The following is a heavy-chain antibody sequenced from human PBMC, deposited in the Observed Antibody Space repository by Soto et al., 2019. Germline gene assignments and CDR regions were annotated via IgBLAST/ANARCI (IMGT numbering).Heavy chain of an antibody. J-gene: IGHJ6*02. V-gene: IGHV3-11*01. Sequence: QVQLVESGGGLVKPGGSLRLSCAASGFTFSDYYMSWIRQAPGQGLEWVSYISSSGSTIYYADSVKGRFTISRDNAKNSLYLQMNSLRAEDTAVYYCARDQYYYGSGSYPYSYYGMDVWGQGTTVTVSS. D-gene: IGHD3-10*01. CDR1: GFTFSDYY. CDR3: ARDQYYYGSGSYPYSYYGMDV. CDR2: ISSSGSTI.